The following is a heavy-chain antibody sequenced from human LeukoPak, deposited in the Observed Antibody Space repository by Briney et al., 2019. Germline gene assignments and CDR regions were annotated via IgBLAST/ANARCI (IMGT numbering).Heavy chain of an antibody. CDR1: GGSFSGYY. CDR3: ARGRTAYSSSWYNWFDP. D-gene: IGHD6-13*01. J-gene: IGHJ5*02. Sequence: SETLSLTSAVYGGSFSGYYWSWIRQPPGKGLEWIGEINHSGSSNYNPSLKSRVTISVNTSKNQFSLKLHSATAADTAVYYCARGRTAYSSSWYNWFDPWGQGTLVTVSS. V-gene: IGHV4-34*01. CDR2: INHSGSS.